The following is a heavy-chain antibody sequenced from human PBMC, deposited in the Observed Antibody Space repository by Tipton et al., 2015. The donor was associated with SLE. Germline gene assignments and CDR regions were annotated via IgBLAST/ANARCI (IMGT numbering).Heavy chain of an antibody. CDR3: ARGRNSWNNEAFHI. V-gene: IGHV4-59*11. J-gene: IGHJ3*02. CDR1: GAFINSHY. CDR2: IYCNGDT. D-gene: IGHD1/OR15-1a*01. Sequence: TLSLTCSVSGAFINSHYWSWFRQPPGKGLEWIGYIYCNGDTNYNPSLKSRVAISIDTSRKQFSLKLTSVTAADTAVYYCARGRNSWNNEAFHIWSQGTMVTVSS.